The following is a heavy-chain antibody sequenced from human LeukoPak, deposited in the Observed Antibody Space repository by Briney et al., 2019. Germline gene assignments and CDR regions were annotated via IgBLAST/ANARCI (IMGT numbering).Heavy chain of an antibody. D-gene: IGHD4-17*01. Sequence: ASVKVSCKASGYTFTGYYMHWVRQSPGQGLEWMGWIYPNTGGTYYAQKFQGRVTMTRNTSISTAYMELSSLRSEDTAVYYCARVYGEEALDFWGQGTLVTVSS. CDR3: ARVYGEEALDF. J-gene: IGHJ3*01. CDR2: IYPNTGGT. V-gene: IGHV1-2*02. CDR1: GYTFTGYY.